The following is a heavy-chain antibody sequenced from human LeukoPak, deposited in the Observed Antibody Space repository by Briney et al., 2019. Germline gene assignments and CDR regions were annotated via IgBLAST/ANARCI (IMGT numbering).Heavy chain of an antibody. CDR2: IYTSGST. CDR1: GGSISSGSYY. CDR3: ARRDYDFSFDAFDI. D-gene: IGHD3-3*01. V-gene: IGHV4-61*02. Sequence: PSETLSLTCTVSGGSISSGSYYWSWIRQPAGKGLEWIGRIYTSGSTNYNPSLKSRVTISVDTSKNQFSLKLSSVTAADTAVYYCARRDYDFSFDAFDIWGQGTMVTVSS. J-gene: IGHJ3*02.